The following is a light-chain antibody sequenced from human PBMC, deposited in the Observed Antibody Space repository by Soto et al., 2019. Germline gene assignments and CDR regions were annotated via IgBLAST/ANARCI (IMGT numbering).Light chain of an antibody. V-gene: IGLV2-14*01. J-gene: IGLJ1*01. CDR3: SSYRSSSTLYV. CDR1: SSDVGGYKY. Sequence: QSALTQPASGSGSPGQSITISCTGTSSDVGGYKYVSWYQQHPGKAPKLMIYDVSNRPSGVSKRFSGSKSGNTASLNISGLQAEDEADYYCSSYRSSSTLYVFGTGTKLTVL. CDR2: DVS.